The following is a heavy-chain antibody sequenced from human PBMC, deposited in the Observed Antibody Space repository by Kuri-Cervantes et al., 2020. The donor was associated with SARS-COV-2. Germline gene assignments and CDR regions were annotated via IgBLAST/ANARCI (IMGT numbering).Heavy chain of an antibody. J-gene: IGHJ4*02. V-gene: IGHV3-7*01. CDR3: ARETSGYEYYFDY. D-gene: IGHD5-12*01. Sequence: GGSLRLSCAASGFTFSSDWMSWVRQAPGKGLEWVANRKQDGSEKYYVDSVKGRFTISRDNAKNSLYLQMNSLRAEDTAVHYCARETSGYEYYFDYWGQGTLVTVSS. CDR1: GFTFSSDW. CDR2: RKQDGSEK.